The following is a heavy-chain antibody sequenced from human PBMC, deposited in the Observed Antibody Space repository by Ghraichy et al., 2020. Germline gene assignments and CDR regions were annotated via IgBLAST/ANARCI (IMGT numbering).Heavy chain of an antibody. CDR3: ARELWAFDI. CDR2: IYSGGTT. D-gene: IGHD2-21*01. CDR1: GFDVSINR. Sequence: GGSLRLSCVGSGFDVSINRMSWVRQAPGKGLEWVSAIYSGGTTAYADSVKGRFTFSRDNSKNTVYLQMKSLRVDDTAVYYCARELWAFDIWGQGTLVTVSS. J-gene: IGHJ3*02. V-gene: IGHV3-53*01.